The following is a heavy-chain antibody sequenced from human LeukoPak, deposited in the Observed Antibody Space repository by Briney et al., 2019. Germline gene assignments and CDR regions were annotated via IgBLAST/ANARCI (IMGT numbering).Heavy chain of an antibody. CDR2: VYYTGST. CDR3: ARGAMATTPFFDY. D-gene: IGHD5-24*01. Sequence: SETLSLTCAVYGGSFSNYYYWTWIRRPPGKGLEWIGYVYYTGSTNFNPSLKSRVTMSLDTSRNQFSLKLASLTAADTAVYYCARGAMATTPFFDYWGQGTLVTVSS. V-gene: IGHV4-59*01. J-gene: IGHJ4*02. CDR1: GGSFSNYY.